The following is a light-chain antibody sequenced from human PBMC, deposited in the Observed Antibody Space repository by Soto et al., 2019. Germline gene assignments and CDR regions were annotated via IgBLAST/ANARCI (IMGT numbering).Light chain of an antibody. CDR2: AAS. Sequence: EIVLTQSPGTLSLSPGERATLSCRASQSVTNNYLAWYQQKPGQAPRLLIYAASTRATGIPDRFSGSGSGTDFTLTISRLEPEDFAVYYCQQCSVSPLTFGGGTKVDIK. CDR3: QQCSVSPLT. J-gene: IGKJ4*01. CDR1: QSVTNNY. V-gene: IGKV3-20*01.